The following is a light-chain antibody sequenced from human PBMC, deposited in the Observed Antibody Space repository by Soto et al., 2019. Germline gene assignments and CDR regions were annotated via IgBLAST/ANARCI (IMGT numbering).Light chain of an antibody. CDR1: QSVNSR. CDR3: QQYGSSPIT. CDR2: GAS. J-gene: IGKJ5*01. V-gene: IGKV3-20*01. Sequence: ETVLTQSPGTLSLSPGERATLSCRASQSVNSRLAWYQHKPGQAPRLLIYGASSRATGIPDRFSGSGSGTDFTLTISRLEPEDFAVYYCQQYGSSPITFGQGTRLEIK.